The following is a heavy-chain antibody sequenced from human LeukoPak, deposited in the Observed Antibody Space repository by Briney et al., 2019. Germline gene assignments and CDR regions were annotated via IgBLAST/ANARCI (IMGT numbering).Heavy chain of an antibody. V-gene: IGHV3-30*03. CDR3: ARDRGAAAFWFDP. CDR1: GFTFSSYG. Sequence: GGSLRLSCAASGFTFSSYGMHWVRQAPGKGLEWVAVISYDGSNKYYADSVKGRFTISRDNSKNTLYLQMNSLRAEDTAVYYCARDRGAAAFWFDPWGQGTLVTVSS. CDR2: ISYDGSNK. J-gene: IGHJ5*02. D-gene: IGHD6-13*01.